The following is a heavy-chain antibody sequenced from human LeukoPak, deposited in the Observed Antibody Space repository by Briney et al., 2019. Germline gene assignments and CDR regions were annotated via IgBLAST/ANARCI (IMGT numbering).Heavy chain of an antibody. Sequence: GRSLRLSCAASGFTFSSYGMHWVRQAPGKGLEWVAFIRYDGSNKYYADSVKGRFTISRDNSKNTLYLQMNSLRAEDTAVYYCAKGTGPSNYYGSGSYYMDVWGKGTTVTISS. D-gene: IGHD3-10*01. V-gene: IGHV3-30*02. CDR3: AKGTGPSNYYGSGSYYMDV. J-gene: IGHJ6*04. CDR2: IRYDGSNK. CDR1: GFTFSSYG.